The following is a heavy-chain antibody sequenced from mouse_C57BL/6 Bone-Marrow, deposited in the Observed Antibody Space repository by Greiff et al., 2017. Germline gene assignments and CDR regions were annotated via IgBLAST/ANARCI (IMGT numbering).Heavy chain of an antibody. D-gene: IGHD1-1*01. J-gene: IGHJ3*01. CDR1: GFSLTSYG. V-gene: IGHV2-6*01. CDR3: ASTTGVLGFAY. CDR2: IWGVGST. Sequence: LQVVESGPGLVAPSQSLSITCTVPGFSLTSYGVDWVRQSPGKGREWPGVIWGVGSTNYNSALKSRLSISKDNSKSQVFLQMNTLQTDYTSMYYCASTTGVLGFAYWGQGTLVTVSA.